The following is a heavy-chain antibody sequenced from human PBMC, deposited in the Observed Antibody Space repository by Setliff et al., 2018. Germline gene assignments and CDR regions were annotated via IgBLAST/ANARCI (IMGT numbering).Heavy chain of an antibody. V-gene: IGHV4-38-2*01. CDR2: IYHSGST. CDR1: GYSISSGYY. Sequence: SETLSLTCAVSGYSISSGYYWGWIRQPPGKGLEWIGSIYHSGSTYYNPSLKSRVIISVDTSKNQFSLKLSSVTAADTAVYYCARRRPYYDFWSGYYDYWGQGTLVTVSS. CDR3: ARRRPYYDFWSGYYDY. D-gene: IGHD3-3*01. J-gene: IGHJ4*02.